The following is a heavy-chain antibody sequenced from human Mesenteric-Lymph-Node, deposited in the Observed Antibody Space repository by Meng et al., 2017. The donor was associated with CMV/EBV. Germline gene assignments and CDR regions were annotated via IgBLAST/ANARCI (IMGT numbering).Heavy chain of an antibody. Sequence: ASVKVSCKASGYTFTDYNLHWVRQAPGQGLEWMGWINPKSGVTNFAQRFQGRATMTRDTSITTVYMEVTTLRPDDTAVYYCATLYQWDLLDYWGQGTLVTVSS. CDR3: ATLYQWDLLDY. V-gene: IGHV1-2*02. CDR2: INPKSGVT. CDR1: GYTFTDYN. D-gene: IGHD1-26*01. J-gene: IGHJ4*02.